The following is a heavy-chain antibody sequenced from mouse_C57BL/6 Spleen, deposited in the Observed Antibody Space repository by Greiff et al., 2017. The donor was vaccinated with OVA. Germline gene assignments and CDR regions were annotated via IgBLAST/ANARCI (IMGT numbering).Heavy chain of an antibody. J-gene: IGHJ2*01. CDR1: GYTFTDYY. CDR2: INPNNGGT. Sequence: VQLQQSGPELVKPGASVKISCKASGYTFTDYYMNWVKQSHGKSLEWIGDINPNNGGTSYNQKFKGKATLTVDKSSSTAYMELRSLTSEDSAVYYCARGFITTVVEDYWGQGTTLTVSS. V-gene: IGHV1-26*01. D-gene: IGHD1-1*01. CDR3: ARGFITTVVEDY.